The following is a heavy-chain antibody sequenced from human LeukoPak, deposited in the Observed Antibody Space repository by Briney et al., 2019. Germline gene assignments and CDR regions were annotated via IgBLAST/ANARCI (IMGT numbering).Heavy chain of an antibody. Sequence: ASVKVSCKASGYTFTDYYMHWVRQAPGQGLEWMGWINPNSGGTNYAQKFQGRVTVTRDASISTAYMELSRLRSNDTAVYYCARDPGYSGYDYYFDYWGQGTLVTVSS. D-gene: IGHD5-12*01. V-gene: IGHV1-2*02. CDR2: INPNSGGT. CDR1: GYTFTDYY. J-gene: IGHJ4*02. CDR3: ARDPGYSGYDYYFDY.